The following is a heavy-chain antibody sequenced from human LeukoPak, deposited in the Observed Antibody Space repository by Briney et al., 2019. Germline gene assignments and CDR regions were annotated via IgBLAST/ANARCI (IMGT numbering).Heavy chain of an antibody. V-gene: IGHV3-7*03. CDR2: INVDGTAE. Sequence: GGSLRLSCAASGFSFSTIYMSWVRQTPGQGLEWVANINVDGTAEYYVDSVKGRFTISRVNAKNSLYLQMNSLRAEDTAVYYCARDPYRFAFDIWGQGTVVLVSS. CDR3: ARDPYRFAFDI. J-gene: IGHJ3*02. D-gene: IGHD1-26*01. CDR1: GFSFSTIY.